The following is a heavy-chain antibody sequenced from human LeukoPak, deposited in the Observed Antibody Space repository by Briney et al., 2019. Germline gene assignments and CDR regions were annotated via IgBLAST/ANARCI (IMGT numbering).Heavy chain of an antibody. Sequence: PSETLSLTCTVSGGSISSSSYYWGWIRQPPGTGLEWIGSIYYSGSTYYNPPLKSRVTISVDTSKNQFSLKLSSVTAADTAVYYCARQSRALSSWGQGTLVTVSS. CDR1: GGSISSSSYY. CDR3: ARQSRALSS. D-gene: IGHD3-10*01. V-gene: IGHV4-39*01. J-gene: IGHJ4*02. CDR2: IYYSGST.